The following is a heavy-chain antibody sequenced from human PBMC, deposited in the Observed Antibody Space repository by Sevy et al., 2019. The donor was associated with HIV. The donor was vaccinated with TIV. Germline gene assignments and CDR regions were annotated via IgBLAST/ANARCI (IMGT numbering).Heavy chain of an antibody. CDR2: IRGKAYGETT. J-gene: IGHJ6*02. CDR1: GFNLGDYV. Sequence: GGSLRLSCRTSGFNLGDYVMIWFRQAPGKGLDWVGFIRGKAYGETTEYAASVKGRVTISRDESKGIAYLKMNSLKIEDTARYYCTGATYYNDSGSYYGMDVWGQGTTVTVSS. CDR3: TGATYYNDSGSYYGMDV. D-gene: IGHD3-10*01. V-gene: IGHV3-49*03.